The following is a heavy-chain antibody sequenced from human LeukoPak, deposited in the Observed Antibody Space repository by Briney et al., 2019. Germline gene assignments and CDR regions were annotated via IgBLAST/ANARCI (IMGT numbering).Heavy chain of an antibody. Sequence: SETLSLTCTVSGGSISSSSYYWGWIRQTPGKGLEWIGSIYYSGSTYYNPSLKSRVTISVDTSKNQFSLKLSSVTAADTAVYYCARGITIFQNWFDPWGQGTLVTVSS. CDR2: IYYSGST. CDR3: ARGITIFQNWFDP. D-gene: IGHD3-3*01. V-gene: IGHV4-39*07. CDR1: GGSISSSSYY. J-gene: IGHJ5*02.